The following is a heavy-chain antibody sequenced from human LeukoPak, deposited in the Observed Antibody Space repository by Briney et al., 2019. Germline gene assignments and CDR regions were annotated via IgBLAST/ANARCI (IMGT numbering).Heavy chain of an antibody. CDR3: AKDLGGWLPL. CDR1: GFTFSSYA. D-gene: IGHD5-12*01. V-gene: IGHV3-30-3*01. J-gene: IGHJ4*02. Sequence: GGSLRLSCAASGFTFSSYAMHWVRQAPGKGLEWVAVISYDGSNKYYADSVKGRFTISRDNSKNTLYLQMNSLRAEDTAVYYCAKDLGGWLPLGGQGTLVTVSS. CDR2: ISYDGSNK.